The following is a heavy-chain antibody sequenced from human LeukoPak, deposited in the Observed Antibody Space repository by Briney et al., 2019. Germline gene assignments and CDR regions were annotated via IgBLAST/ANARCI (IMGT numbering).Heavy chain of an antibody. CDR3: AKDSCSSTSCYIAY. CDR2: IKHDESEK. D-gene: IGHD2-2*02. Sequence: GGSLRLSCAASGFSSNNYWMSWVRQTPEKGLEWVANIKHDESEKYYVDSVKGRFTISRDNAKNLVYLQMNSLRVEDTAVYYCAKDSCSSTSCYIAYWGQGTLVTVSS. V-gene: IGHV3-7*01. CDR1: GFSSNNYW. J-gene: IGHJ4*02.